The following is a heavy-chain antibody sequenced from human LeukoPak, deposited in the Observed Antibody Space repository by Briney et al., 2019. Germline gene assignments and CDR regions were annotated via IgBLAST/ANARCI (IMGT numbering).Heavy chain of an antibody. J-gene: IGHJ3*02. CDR3: ARDLLGSSGFYWVRAFDI. CDR2: IFYSGNT. V-gene: IGHV4-59*01. CDR1: GGSISGYF. D-gene: IGHD3-22*01. Sequence: PSETLSLTCTVAGGSISGYFWSWIRQPPGKGLEWIGYIFYSGNTKYTPSLKSRVTISIDTSNNHFSLELSSVTAADTAVYYCARDLLGSSGFYWVRAFDIWGPGTMVTVSS.